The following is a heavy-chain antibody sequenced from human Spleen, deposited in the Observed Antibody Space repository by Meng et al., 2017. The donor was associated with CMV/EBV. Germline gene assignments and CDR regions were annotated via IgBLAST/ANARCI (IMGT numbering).Heavy chain of an antibody. Sequence: SETLSLTCTVSGGSISSSSYYWGWIRQPPGKGLEWIGSIYYSGSTYYNPSLKSRVTISVDTSKNQFSLKLSSVTAADTAVYYCASSSFGYRLIYGMDVWGQGTTVTVSS. CDR3: ASSSFGYRLIYGMDV. J-gene: IGHJ6*02. V-gene: IGHV4-39*01. CDR1: GGSISSSSYY. D-gene: IGHD5-18*01. CDR2: IYYSGST.